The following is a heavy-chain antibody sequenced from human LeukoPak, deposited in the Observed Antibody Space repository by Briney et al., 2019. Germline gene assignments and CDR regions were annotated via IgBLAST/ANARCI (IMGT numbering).Heavy chain of an antibody. CDR1: GFIFINYA. CDR2: ISNDGSDK. V-gene: IGHV3-30*04. J-gene: IGHJ4*02. D-gene: IGHD3-9*01. Sequence: GGSLRLSCAASGFIFINYAMHWVRQAPGKGLEWVAVISNDGSDKYYADSVKGRFTISRDNSKNTVYLQMDSLRAEDTAVYYCAKSHVTTATGTGRYFDYWGQGTLVTVSS. CDR3: AKSHVTTATGTGRYFDY.